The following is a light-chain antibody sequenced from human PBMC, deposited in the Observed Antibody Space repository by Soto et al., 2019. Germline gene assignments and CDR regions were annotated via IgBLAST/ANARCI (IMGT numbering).Light chain of an antibody. CDR2: AAS. J-gene: IGKJ2*01. CDR3: QQSYSTPRT. V-gene: IGKV1-39*01. CDR1: QSISNY. Sequence: DIQMTQSPSSLSASIGDRVTITCRAGQSISNYLNWYQQKPGKAPKLLIYAASSLQSGVPSRFSGSGSGTDFTLTISSLQPEDFATYYCQQSYSTPRTFGQETKLEIK.